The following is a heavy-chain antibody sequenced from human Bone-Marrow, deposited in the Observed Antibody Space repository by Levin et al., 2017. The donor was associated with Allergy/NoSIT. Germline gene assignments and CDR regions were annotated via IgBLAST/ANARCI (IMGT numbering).Heavy chain of an antibody. J-gene: IGHJ4*02. Sequence: LSLTCAASGFSFSSFAMTWVRQAPGKGLEWVSVISGSGGSTYYADSVKGRFTISRDNSKNTLYLQMNSLRAEDTAIYYCARVGSTVVTPIDDWGQGTLVTVSS. D-gene: IGHD4-23*01. V-gene: IGHV3-23*01. CDR1: GFSFSSFA. CDR2: ISGSGGST. CDR3: ARVGSTVVTPIDD.